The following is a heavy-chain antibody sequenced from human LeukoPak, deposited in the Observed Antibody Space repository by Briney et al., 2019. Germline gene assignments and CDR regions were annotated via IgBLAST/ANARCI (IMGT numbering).Heavy chain of an antibody. Sequence: PGGSLRLSCAASGFTFSSYAMSWVRQAPGKGLEWVSAISGSGGSTYYADSVKGRFTIPRDNSKNTLYLQMNSLRAEDTAVYYCAKDRDGVEATFILRWGQGTLVTVSS. V-gene: IGHV3-23*01. D-gene: IGHD2-15*01. J-gene: IGHJ4*02. CDR2: ISGSGGST. CDR3: AKDRDGVEATFILR. CDR1: GFTFSSYA.